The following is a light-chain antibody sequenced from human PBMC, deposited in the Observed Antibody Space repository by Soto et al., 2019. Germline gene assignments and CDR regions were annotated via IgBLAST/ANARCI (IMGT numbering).Light chain of an antibody. CDR1: SSNIGAGYD. V-gene: IGLV1-40*01. CDR2: ANN. Sequence: QSALTQPPSVSGAPGQRVTISCTGSSSNIGAGYDVHWYQQFPGTAPRLLIYANNNRPSGVPDRFSGSKSGTSASLAITGLQAYDEAEYYCQSDDFGLSAHNYVFGTGAKVTVL. J-gene: IGLJ1*01. CDR3: QSDDFGLSAHNYV.